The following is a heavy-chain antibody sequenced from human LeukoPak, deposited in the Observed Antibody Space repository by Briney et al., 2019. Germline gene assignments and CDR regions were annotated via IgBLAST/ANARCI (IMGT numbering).Heavy chain of an antibody. Sequence: AASVKVSCKASGGTFSSYAISWVRQAPGQGLEWMGGIIPIFGTANYAQKLQGRITMTRDTSTVCMELSSLRSEDTAFYYCAREGVAGTGLDYWGQGTLVTVSS. J-gene: IGHJ4*02. CDR2: IIPIFGTA. CDR1: GGTFSSYA. D-gene: IGHD6-13*01. V-gene: IGHV1-69*05. CDR3: AREGVAGTGLDY.